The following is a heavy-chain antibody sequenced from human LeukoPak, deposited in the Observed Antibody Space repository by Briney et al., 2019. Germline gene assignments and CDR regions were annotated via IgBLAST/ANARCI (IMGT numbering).Heavy chain of an antibody. Sequence: GGSLRLSCAASGFTFSSYAMSWVRQAPGKGREWVANIKQDGSEKNYVDSVKGRFIISRDNAKNSLYLQMNTLRADDTAVYYCARDGFGTGSNWGQGTLVTVSS. CDR2: IKQDGSEK. D-gene: IGHD3-16*01. CDR1: GFTFSSYA. CDR3: ARDGFGTGSN. J-gene: IGHJ4*02. V-gene: IGHV3-7*03.